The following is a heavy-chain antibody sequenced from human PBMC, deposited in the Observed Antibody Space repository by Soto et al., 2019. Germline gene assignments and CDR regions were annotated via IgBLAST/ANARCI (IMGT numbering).Heavy chain of an antibody. CDR3: ARTTVTAHYYYYGMDV. CDR1: GGTFSSYA. CDR2: IIPIFGTA. J-gene: IGHJ6*02. V-gene: IGHV1-69*01. Sequence: SVKVSCKASGGTFSSYAISWVRQAPVQGLEWMGGIIPIFGTANYAQKFQGRVTITADESTSTAYMELSSLRSEDTAVYYCARTTVTAHYYYYGMDVWGQGTTVTVSS. D-gene: IGHD4-4*01.